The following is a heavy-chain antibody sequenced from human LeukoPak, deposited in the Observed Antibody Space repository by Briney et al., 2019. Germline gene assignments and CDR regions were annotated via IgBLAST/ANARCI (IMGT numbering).Heavy chain of an antibody. D-gene: IGHD1-14*01. J-gene: IGHJ3*02. CDR2: ISSSNSTI. CDR3: ARGGNPPEAHAFDI. V-gene: IGHV3-48*01. CDR1: GFTFSSYS. Sequence: GGSLRLSCAASGFTFSSYSMNWGRQARGKGLEWVSYISSSNSTIYYADCVKGRFTISRDNAKNSLYLQMNSLRAEDTAVYYCARGGNPPEAHAFDIWGQGTMVTVSS.